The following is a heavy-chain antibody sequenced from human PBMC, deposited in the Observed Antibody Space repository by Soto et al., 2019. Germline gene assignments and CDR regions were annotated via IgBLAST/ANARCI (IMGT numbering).Heavy chain of an antibody. V-gene: IGHV1-69*06. CDR3: ARPYVGGEDRQAHGAFDI. CDR1: GGTFSSYA. D-gene: IGHD3-16*01. Sequence: GASVKVSCKASGGTFSSYAMSWVRQAPVQGLEWMGGIIPIFGTANYAQKFQGRVTITADKSTSTAYMELSSLRSEDTAVYYCARPYVGGEDRQAHGAFDIWGQGTMVKVSS. J-gene: IGHJ3*02. CDR2: IIPIFGTA.